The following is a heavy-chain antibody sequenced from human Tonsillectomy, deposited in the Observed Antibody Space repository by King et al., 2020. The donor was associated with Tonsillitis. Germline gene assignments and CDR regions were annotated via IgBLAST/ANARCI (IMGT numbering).Heavy chain of an antibody. V-gene: IGHV3-11*06. Sequence: VQLVESGGGLVKPGGSLRLSCAASGFTFSDYYMSWIRQAPGKGLEWVSYSSSSGSHTNYADSVKGRFTISRDNAKNSMYLHMNNLRAEDTAVYYCAGVRGDYYESSGRGGWVDPWGQGTLVIVSS. D-gene: IGHD3-22*01. CDR2: SSSSGSHT. CDR3: AGVRGDYYESSGRGGWVDP. J-gene: IGHJ5*02. CDR1: GFTFSDYY.